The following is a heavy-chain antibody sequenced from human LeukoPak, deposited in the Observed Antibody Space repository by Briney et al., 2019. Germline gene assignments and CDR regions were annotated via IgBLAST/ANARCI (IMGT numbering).Heavy chain of an antibody. V-gene: IGHV4-59*01. Sequence: KPSETLSLTCTVSGGSISSYYWSWIRQPPGKGLEWIGYISGSVSTNYNPSLKSRVSISVDTSNNQFSLKLSSVTAADTAVYYCARGQQQLSRWGQGTLVTVSS. D-gene: IGHD6-13*01. CDR3: ARGQQQLSR. CDR2: ISGSVST. CDR1: GGSISSYY. J-gene: IGHJ4*02.